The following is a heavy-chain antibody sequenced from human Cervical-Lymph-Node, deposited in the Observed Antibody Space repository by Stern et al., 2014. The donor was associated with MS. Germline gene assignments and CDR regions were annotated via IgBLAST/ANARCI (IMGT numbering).Heavy chain of an antibody. CDR1: GGTFSSYA. Sequence: QVKLEQSGAEVKKPGSSVRVSCKASGGTFSSYAISWVRQAPGQGLEWLGGIIPMFGTANYAQKFQGRVTITADDSTTTAYMEVSSLRSEDTAVYYCASSVGELTPEAVWGQGTTVTVFS. J-gene: IGHJ6*02. CDR3: ASSVGELTPEAV. V-gene: IGHV1-69*01. CDR2: IIPMFGTA. D-gene: IGHD3-10*01.